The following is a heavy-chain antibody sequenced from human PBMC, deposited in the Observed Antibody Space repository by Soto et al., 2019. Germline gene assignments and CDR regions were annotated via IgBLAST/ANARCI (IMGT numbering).Heavy chain of an antibody. Sequence: SLRLSCAASGFTFSSYGMHWVRQAPGKGLEWVAVIWYDGSNKYYADSVKGRFTISRDNSKNTLYLQMNSLRAENTAVFYCARVPDYYDSSGFTNWFDPWGQGTLVTVSS. J-gene: IGHJ5*02. CDR2: IWYDGSNK. V-gene: IGHV3-33*01. CDR1: GFTFSSYG. CDR3: ARVPDYYDSSGFTNWFDP. D-gene: IGHD3-22*01.